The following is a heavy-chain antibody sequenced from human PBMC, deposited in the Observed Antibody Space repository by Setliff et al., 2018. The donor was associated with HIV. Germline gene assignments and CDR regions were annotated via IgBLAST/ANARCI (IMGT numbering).Heavy chain of an antibody. J-gene: IGHJ5*01. CDR3: GGNSAAAWFDS. CDR1: GGSISSHY. D-gene: IGHD4-4*01. Sequence: SETLSLTCTVSGGSISSHYWSWIRQPPGKGLEWIGYIYYSGSTNYNPSLQSRVTISVDKSKSQFSLKLNSVTAADTAVYYCGGNSAAAWFDSWGQGTLVTVPQ. V-gene: IGHV4-59*11. CDR2: IYYSGST.